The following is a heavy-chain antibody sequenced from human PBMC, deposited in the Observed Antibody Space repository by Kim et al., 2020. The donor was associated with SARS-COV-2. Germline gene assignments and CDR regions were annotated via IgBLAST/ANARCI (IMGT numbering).Heavy chain of an antibody. V-gene: IGHV4-34*01. CDR2: INHSGST. CDR3: ARGPDLLRSGDFDY. J-gene: IGHJ4*02. Sequence: SETLSLTCAVYGGSFSGYYWSWIRQPPGKGLEWIGEINHSGSTNYNPSLKSRVTISVDTSKNQFSLKLSSVTAADTAVYYCARGPDLLRSGDFDYWGQGT. D-gene: IGHD7-27*01. CDR1: GGSFSGYY.